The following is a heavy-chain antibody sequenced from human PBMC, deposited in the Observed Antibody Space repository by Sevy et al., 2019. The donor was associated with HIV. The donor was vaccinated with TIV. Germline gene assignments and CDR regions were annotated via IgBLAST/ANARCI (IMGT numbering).Heavy chain of an antibody. D-gene: IGHD1-26*01. CDR3: AGENAWGRGYS. Sequence: SETLSLTCTVSGGSITSLHWNWIRQPPGKGLEWIANIYYNGHINYNPSLKSRVTLSLDTSKNQFSLGLSSVTAADTAMYYCAGENAWGRGYSWGQGTLVTVSS. J-gene: IGHJ4*02. V-gene: IGHV4-59*08. CDR2: IYYNGHI. CDR1: GGSITSLH.